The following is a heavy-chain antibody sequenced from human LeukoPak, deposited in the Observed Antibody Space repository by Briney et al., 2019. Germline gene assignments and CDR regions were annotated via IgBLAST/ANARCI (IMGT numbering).Heavy chain of an antibody. Sequence: PGGSLRLSCAASGFTFSSYSMNWVRQAPGKGLEWVSSISSSSSYIYYADSVKGRFTISRDNAKNSLYLQMNSLRAEDTAVHYCAKVRTTGYSSGWYYYYGMYVWGQGTTVTVSS. CDR2: ISSSSSYI. J-gene: IGHJ6*02. D-gene: IGHD6-19*01. CDR1: GFTFSSYS. V-gene: IGHV3-21*01. CDR3: AKVRTTGYSSGWYYYYGMYV.